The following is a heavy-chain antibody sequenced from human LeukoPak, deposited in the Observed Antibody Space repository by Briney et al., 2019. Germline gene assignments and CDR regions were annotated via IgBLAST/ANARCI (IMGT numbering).Heavy chain of an antibody. CDR3: ARADSSSGRYYYYMDV. CDR1: GYSICSGYY. CDR2: VYHSGST. J-gene: IGHJ6*03. D-gene: IGHD6-6*01. V-gene: IGHV4-38-2*02. Sequence: SETLSLNCTVSGYSICSGYYWGWTRQHPGKGLEWIGSVYHSGSTYYNPSLKSRVTISVDTSKNQFSLKLSSVTAADTAVYYCARADSSSGRYYYYMDVWGKGTTVTVSS.